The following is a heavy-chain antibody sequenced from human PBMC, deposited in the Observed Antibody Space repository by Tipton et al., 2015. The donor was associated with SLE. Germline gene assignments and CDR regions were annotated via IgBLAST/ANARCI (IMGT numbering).Heavy chain of an antibody. Sequence: TLSLTCTVSGGSISSHYWRWIRQPPGKGLEWIGYIYYSGSTNYNPSLRSRVTISGDTSKSQFSLKLISVTAADTAVYYCAIGGSSSGRSTIWGQGTMVTVSS. D-gene: IGHD6-6*01. V-gene: IGHV4-59*11. CDR3: AIGGSSSGRSTI. J-gene: IGHJ3*02. CDR2: IYYSGST. CDR1: GGSISSHY.